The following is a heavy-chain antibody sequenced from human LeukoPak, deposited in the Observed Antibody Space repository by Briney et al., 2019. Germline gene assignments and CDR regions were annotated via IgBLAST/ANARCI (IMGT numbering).Heavy chain of an antibody. V-gene: IGHV4-61*02. CDR3: ARADYDFWSGYLNWFDP. D-gene: IGHD3-3*01. CDR1: GGSISSGSYY. CDR2: IYTSGST. J-gene: IGHJ5*02. Sequence: SETLSLTCTVSGGSISSGSYYWSWIRQPAGKGLEWIGRIYTSGSTNYNPSLKSRVTMSVDTSKNQFSLKLSSVTAADTAVYYCARADYDFWSGYLNWFDPWGQGTLVTVSS.